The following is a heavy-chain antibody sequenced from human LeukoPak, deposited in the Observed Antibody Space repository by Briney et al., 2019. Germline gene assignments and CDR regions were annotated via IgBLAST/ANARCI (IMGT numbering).Heavy chain of an antibody. D-gene: IGHD6-6*01. V-gene: IGHV4-59*08. Sequence: PSETLSLTCTVSGGSISSYYWSWIRQPPGKGLEWIGYIYYSGSTNYNPSLKSRVTISVDTSKNQFSLKLSSVTAADTAVYYCARSFRSSPFDYWGQGTLVTVSS. CDR3: ARSFRSSPFDY. J-gene: IGHJ4*02. CDR2: IYYSGST. CDR1: GGSISSYY.